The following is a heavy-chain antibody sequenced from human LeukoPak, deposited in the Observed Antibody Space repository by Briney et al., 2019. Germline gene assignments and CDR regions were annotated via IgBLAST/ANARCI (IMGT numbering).Heavy chain of an antibody. CDR3: ARGIAAAGTYYYYMDV. V-gene: IGHV3-21*01. J-gene: IGHJ6*03. CDR1: GFTFSSYS. Sequence: GGSLRLSCAASGFTFSSYSMNWVRQAPGKGLEWVSSISSSSSYIYYADSVKGRFTISRDNAKNSLYLQMNSLRAEDTAVYYCARGIAAAGTYYYYMDVWGKGTTVTVSS. D-gene: IGHD6-13*01. CDR2: ISSSSSYI.